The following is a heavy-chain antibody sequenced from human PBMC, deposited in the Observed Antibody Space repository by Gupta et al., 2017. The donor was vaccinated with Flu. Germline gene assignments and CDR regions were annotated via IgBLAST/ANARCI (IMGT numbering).Heavy chain of an antibody. J-gene: IGHJ5*02. CDR2: VRFDGTAT. V-gene: IGHV3-74*01. CDR3: VREVVNNRLDP. Sequence: HGVRQGPGQGLEWVSRVRFDGTATSYADSVRGRFTISRDNARNTLYLQMDSLRAEDTAVYFCVREVVNNRLDPWGQGTLVTVSS.